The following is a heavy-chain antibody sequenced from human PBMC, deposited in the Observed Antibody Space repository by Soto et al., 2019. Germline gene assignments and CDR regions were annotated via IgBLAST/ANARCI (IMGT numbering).Heavy chain of an antibody. V-gene: IGHV3-30-3*01. Sequence: QVHLEESRGGGVQPGTSLRLSCVASGFTFSSYGMHWVRQAPGKGLEWVAVIPNTENKKYYADSVKGRFTISRDNSQNTLFLQMDSLMSEDTAMYYCARTAGGRVRGALDIWGQGTMVTVS. CDR3: ARTAGGRVRGALDI. CDR2: IPNTENKK. J-gene: IGHJ3*02. CDR1: GFTFSSYG. D-gene: IGHD6-13*01.